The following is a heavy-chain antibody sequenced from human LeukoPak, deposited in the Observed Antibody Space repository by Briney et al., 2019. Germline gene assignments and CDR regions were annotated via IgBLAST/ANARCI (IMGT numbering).Heavy chain of an antibody. CDR1: GFTFSSYA. CDR2: ISDTGGRT. D-gene: IGHD3-9*01. CDR3: AKGTRYYDIWDY. Sequence: GGSLRLSCAASGFTFSSYAVSGVRQAPGRGLECVSTISDTGGRTYYADSVKGRFTISRDNSKNTLYPQMNSLRAEDTAIYYCAKGTRYYDIWDYWGQGTLVTVSS. J-gene: IGHJ4*02. V-gene: IGHV3-23*01.